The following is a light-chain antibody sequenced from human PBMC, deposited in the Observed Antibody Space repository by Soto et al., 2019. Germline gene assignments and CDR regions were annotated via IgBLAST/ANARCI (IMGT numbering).Light chain of an antibody. J-gene: IGLJ2*01. CDR1: SSDIGGYNY. CDR2: EVT. V-gene: IGLV2-8*01. CDR3: CSHTGSNNFVV. Sequence: QSALTQPPSASGSPGQSVTISCTATSSDIGGYNYVSWYQQHPGKAPKIMIYEVTKRPSGVPDRFSGSKSGYTASLTVSGLQAEDEADYYCCSHTGSNNFVVFGGGTKLTVL.